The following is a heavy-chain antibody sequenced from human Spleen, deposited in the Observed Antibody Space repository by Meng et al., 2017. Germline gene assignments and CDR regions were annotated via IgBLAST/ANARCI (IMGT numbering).Heavy chain of an antibody. CDR3: ARGALLWFGELEYFDY. CDR2: ISHSGST. J-gene: IGHJ4*02. Sequence: GSLRLSCAVYGGSSSGYYWSWIRQPPGKGLEWIGEISHSGSTNYNSSLKSPVTISADTSTNQFSLELRTVTAADTAVYYCARGALLWFGELEYFDYWGQGTLVTVSS. V-gene: IGHV4-34*01. CDR1: GGSSSGYY. D-gene: IGHD3-10*01.